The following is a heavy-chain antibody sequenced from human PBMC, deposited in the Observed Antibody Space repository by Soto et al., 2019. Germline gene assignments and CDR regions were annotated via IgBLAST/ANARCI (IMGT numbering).Heavy chain of an antibody. Sequence: SQTLSLPCAISGDSVFSITAACNLIRQSPSRGLEWLGRTYYRSKWYNDYAVSVKSRITINPDTSKHQFSLQLNSVTPEDTAVYYCARDRSGSGWFNAFDIWGHGTMVTVS. CDR1: GDSVFSITAA. D-gene: IGHD6-19*01. J-gene: IGHJ3*02. V-gene: IGHV6-1*01. CDR2: TYYRSKWYN. CDR3: ARDRSGSGWFNAFDI.